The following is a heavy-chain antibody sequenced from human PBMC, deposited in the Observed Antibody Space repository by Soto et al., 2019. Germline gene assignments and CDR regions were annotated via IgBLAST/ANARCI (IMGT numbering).Heavy chain of an antibody. Sequence: QVQLVESGGGVVQPGRSLRLSCAASGFTFSSYAMNWVRQAPGTGLEWVAVISYDGINKYYADSVKGRFTISRDNSKNTLYLQMNSLRAEDTAVYYCARGSGPYYYYGMDVWGQGTTVTVSS. CDR1: GFTFSSYA. V-gene: IGHV3-30-3*01. CDR2: ISYDGINK. J-gene: IGHJ6*02. CDR3: ARGSGPYYYYGMDV. D-gene: IGHD3-3*01.